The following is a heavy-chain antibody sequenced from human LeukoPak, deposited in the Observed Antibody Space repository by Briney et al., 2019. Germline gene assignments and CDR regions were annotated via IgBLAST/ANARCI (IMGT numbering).Heavy chain of an antibody. CDR3: ARDSRRGVGGYAFKSDPNWFDP. D-gene: IGHD2-8*01. J-gene: IGHJ5*02. Sequence: ASVKVSCKASGYTFTGYYMHWVRQAPGQGLEWMGWINPNSGGTNYAQKFQGRVTMTRDTSISTAYMELSRLRSDDTAVYYCARDSRRGVGGYAFKSDPNWFDPWGQGTLVTVSS. V-gene: IGHV1-2*02. CDR2: INPNSGGT. CDR1: GYTFTGYY.